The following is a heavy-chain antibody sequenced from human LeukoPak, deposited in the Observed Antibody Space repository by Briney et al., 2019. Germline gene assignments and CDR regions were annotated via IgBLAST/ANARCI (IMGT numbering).Heavy chain of an antibody. J-gene: IGHJ6*02. CDR3: ARDLPQYCSGGSCYDLYYYGMDV. D-gene: IGHD2-15*01. CDR2: INPNSGGT. CDR1: GYTFTSYG. Sequence: ASVKVSCKASGYTFTSYGISWVRQAPGQGLEWMGWINPNSGGTNYAQKFQGRVTMTRDTSISTAYMELSRLRSDDTAVYYCARDLPQYCSGGSCYDLYYYGMDVWGQGTTVTVSS. V-gene: IGHV1-2*02.